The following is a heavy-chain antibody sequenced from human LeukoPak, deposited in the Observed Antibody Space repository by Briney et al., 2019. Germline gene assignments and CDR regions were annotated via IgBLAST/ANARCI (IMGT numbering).Heavy chain of an antibody. D-gene: IGHD2-15*01. CDR2: ISDSGGST. Sequence: GGSLRLSCSASGFPFSSYAMHWVRQAPGKGLEYVSAISDSGGSTYYADSVKGRFTISRDNSKNTLYLQMNSLRAEDTAVYFCVRGYSFGPYGMDVWGQGTTVTASS. V-gene: IGHV3-64D*09. CDR3: VRGYSFGPYGMDV. J-gene: IGHJ6*02. CDR1: GFPFSSYA.